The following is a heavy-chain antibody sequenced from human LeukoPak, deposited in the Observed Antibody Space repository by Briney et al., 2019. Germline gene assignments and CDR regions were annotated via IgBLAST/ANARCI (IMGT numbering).Heavy chain of an antibody. CDR3: AELGITMIGGV. CDR1: GFTFSSYE. J-gene: IGHJ6*04. D-gene: IGHD3-10*02. CDR2: ISSSGSTI. V-gene: IGHV3-48*03. Sequence: GGSLRLSYAASGFTFSSYEMNWVRQAPGKGLEWVSYISSSGSTIYYADSVKGRFTISRDNAKNSLYLQMNSLRAEDTAVYYCAELGITMIGGVWGKGTTVTISS.